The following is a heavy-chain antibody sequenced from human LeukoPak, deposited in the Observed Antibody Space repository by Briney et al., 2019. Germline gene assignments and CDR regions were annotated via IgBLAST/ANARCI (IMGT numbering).Heavy chain of an antibody. J-gene: IGHJ4*02. CDR3: ARDRRYSSSWYWNYFDY. CDR2: IYHSGST. D-gene: IGHD6-13*01. Sequence: SETLSLTCTVSSDSINNSYGSWIRQPPGKGLEWIGSIYHSGSTYYNPSLKSRVTISVDTSKNQFSLKLSSVTAADTAVYYCARDRRYSSSWYWNYFDYWGQGTLVTVSS. V-gene: IGHV4-59*01. CDR1: SDSINNSY.